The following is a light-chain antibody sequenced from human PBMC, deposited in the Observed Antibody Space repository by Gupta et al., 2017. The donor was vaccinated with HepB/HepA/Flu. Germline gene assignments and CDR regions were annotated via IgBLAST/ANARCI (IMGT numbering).Light chain of an antibody. CDR3: NSRDSSGNHRYV. J-gene: IGLJ1*01. CDR1: SLRSYY. Sequence: SSELTQDPAVSVALGQTVRITCQGDSLRSYYASWYQQKPGQAPVLVIYGKNNRPSGIPDRFSGSSSGNTASLTITGAQAEDDADYYCNSRDSSGNHRYVFGTGTKVTVL. V-gene: IGLV3-19*01. CDR2: GKN.